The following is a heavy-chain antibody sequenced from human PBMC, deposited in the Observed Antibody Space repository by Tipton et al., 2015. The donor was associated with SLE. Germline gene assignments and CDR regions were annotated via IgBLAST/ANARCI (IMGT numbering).Heavy chain of an antibody. CDR3: AKVEFYCSRPNCYPTYRYYYMDV. V-gene: IGHV1-18*01. CDR1: GYTFTSYG. J-gene: IGHJ6*03. Sequence: QVQLVQSGPEVKKPGASVKVSCKASGYTFTSYGFSWVRQAPGQGLEWMGWISGYNGDTHYAQKLQGRVTMTTDTSTTTAYMELRSLRAEDTALYYCAKVEFYCSRPNCYPTYRYYYMDVWGSGTAVTISS. CDR2: ISGYNGDT. D-gene: IGHD2-2*01.